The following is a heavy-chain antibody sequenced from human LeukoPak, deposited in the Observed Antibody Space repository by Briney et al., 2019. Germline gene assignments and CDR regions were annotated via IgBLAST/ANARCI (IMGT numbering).Heavy chain of an antibody. CDR2: IYTSGST. Sequence: SETLSLTCTVSGGSISSGSYYWSWIRQPAGKGLEWIGRIYTSGSTNYNPSLKSRVTISVDTSKNQFSLKLSSVTAADTAVYYCARDQEAYCSSTSCYEYYYYMDVWGKGTTVTVSS. CDR3: ARDQEAYCSSTSCYEYYYYMDV. D-gene: IGHD2-2*01. CDR1: GGSISSGSYY. V-gene: IGHV4-61*02. J-gene: IGHJ6*03.